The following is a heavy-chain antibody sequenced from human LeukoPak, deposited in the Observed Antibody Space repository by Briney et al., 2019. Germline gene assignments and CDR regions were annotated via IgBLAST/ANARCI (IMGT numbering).Heavy chain of an antibody. J-gene: IGHJ4*02. CDR3: ATHSSDYPPMDY. D-gene: IGHD6-19*01. CDR2: INHSGST. V-gene: IGHV4-34*01. Sequence: SETLSLTCAVYGGSFSGYYWSWIRQPPGKWLEWIGEINHSGSTNYNPSLKSRVTISVDTSKNQFSLKLSSVTAADTAVYYCATHSSDYPPMDYWGQGTLVTVSS. CDR1: GGSFSGYY.